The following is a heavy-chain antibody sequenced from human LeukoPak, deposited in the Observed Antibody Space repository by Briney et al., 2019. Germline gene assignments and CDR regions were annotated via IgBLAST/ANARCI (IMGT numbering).Heavy chain of an antibody. D-gene: IGHD2-2*01. CDR3: ARLGEVVPAAEIDY. CDR2: INWNGGST. Sequence: PGGSLRLSCAASGFTFDDYGMSWVRQAPGKGLEWVSGINWNGGSTGYADSVKGRFTISRDNAKNSLYLQMNSLRAEDTAVYYCARLGEVVPAAEIDYWGQGTLVTVSS. V-gene: IGHV3-20*04. CDR1: GFTFDDYG. J-gene: IGHJ4*02.